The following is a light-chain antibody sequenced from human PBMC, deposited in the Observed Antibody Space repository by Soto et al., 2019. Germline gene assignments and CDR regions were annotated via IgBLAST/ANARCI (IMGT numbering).Light chain of an antibody. CDR1: SSNIGSNY. Sequence: QSVLTQPPSASGTPGQRVTISCSGSSSNIGSNYVYWYQQLPGTAPKLVIYRNNQRPSGVPDRFSGSKSGTSASLAISGLRSDDEAHYYCAAWDDSLSALLFGGGTKLTVL. CDR2: RNN. CDR3: AAWDDSLSALL. J-gene: IGLJ2*01. V-gene: IGLV1-47*01.